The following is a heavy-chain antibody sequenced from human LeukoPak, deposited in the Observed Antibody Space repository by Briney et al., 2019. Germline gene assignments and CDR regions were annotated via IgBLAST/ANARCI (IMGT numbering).Heavy chain of an antibody. D-gene: IGHD6-6*01. V-gene: IGHV3-64*01. CDR2: ISSNGDST. J-gene: IGHJ4*02. CDR3: ARDADYSSSLDYYFDF. Sequence: GRSLRLSCAASGFTFSSYAMHWVRQAPGKGLEYVSAISSNGDSTYYAKSVKGRFTISRDNSKNTLYLQMGSLRPEDMAVYYCARDADYSSSLDYYFDFWGQGTLVTVSS. CDR1: GFTFSSYA.